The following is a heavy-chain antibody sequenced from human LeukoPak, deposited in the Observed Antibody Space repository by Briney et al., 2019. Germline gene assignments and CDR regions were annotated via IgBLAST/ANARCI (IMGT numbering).Heavy chain of an antibody. CDR2: INPNSGGT. V-gene: IGHV1-2*02. CDR1: GYTFTGYY. Sequence: GASVKVSCKASGYTFTGYYMHWVRQAPGQGLEWMGWINPNSGGTNYAQKFQGRVTMTRDTSISTAYMELSRLRSDDTAVYYCASDYYDSSGYSTYFDYWGQGTLVTVSS. CDR3: ASDYYDSSGYSTYFDY. J-gene: IGHJ4*02. D-gene: IGHD3-22*01.